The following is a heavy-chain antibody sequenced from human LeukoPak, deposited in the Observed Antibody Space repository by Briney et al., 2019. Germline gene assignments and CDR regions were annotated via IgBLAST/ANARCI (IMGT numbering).Heavy chain of an antibody. D-gene: IGHD3-10*01. J-gene: IGHJ5*02. CDR1: GDSISSSSYY. V-gene: IGHV4-61*05. CDR3: ARGFGDWGLSWFDP. Sequence: SETLSLTCTVSGDSISSSSYYWGWIRQPPGKGLEWIGYIYYSGSAKYNPSLKSRVTISVDTSKNRFSLKLTSVTAADTAVYYCARGFGDWGLSWFDPWGQGTLVTVSS. CDR2: IYYSGSA.